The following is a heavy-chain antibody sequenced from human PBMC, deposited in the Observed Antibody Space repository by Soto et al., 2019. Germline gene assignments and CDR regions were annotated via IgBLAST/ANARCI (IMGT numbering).Heavy chain of an antibody. CDR2: VSFDGSNK. J-gene: IGHJ4*02. D-gene: IGHD1-20*01. CDR1: GFTFSTHA. CDR3: ARDQTGITTTGGGRIDH. V-gene: IGHV3-30-3*01. Sequence: QVQLVESGGGVVQPGRSLRLSCAASGFTFSTHAMHWVRQAPGKGLECVAIVSFDGSNKYYADSVKGRFTISRDNSKNTLYLQMSGLTPEDTAVYYCARDQTGITTTGGGRIDHWDQGTLVTVSS.